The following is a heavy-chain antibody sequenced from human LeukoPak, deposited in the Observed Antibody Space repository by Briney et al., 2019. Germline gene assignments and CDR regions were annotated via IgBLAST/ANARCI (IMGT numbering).Heavy chain of an antibody. CDR2: IWYDGSNK. J-gene: IGHJ4*02. Sequence: PGRSLRLSCAASGFTFSSYGMHWVRQAPGKGLEWVAVIWYDGSNKYYADSVKGRFTISRDNSKNTLYLQMNSLRAEDTAVYYCARAREGAMATILSYWGQGTLVTVSS. CDR3: ARAREGAMATILSY. V-gene: IGHV3-30*19. CDR1: GFTFSSYG. D-gene: IGHD5-24*01.